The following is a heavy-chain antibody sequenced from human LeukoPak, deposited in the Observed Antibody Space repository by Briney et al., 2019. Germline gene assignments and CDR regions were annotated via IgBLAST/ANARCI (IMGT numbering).Heavy chain of an antibody. Sequence: GGFLRLSCVASGFTFSTYTMNWVRQAPGKGLEWVSSISGSGSGGSTYYADSVKGRFTISRDNSKNTLYLQMNSLRAEDTAVYYCAKSGYNRFDYWGQGTLVTVSS. CDR1: GFTFSTYT. CDR2: ISGSGSGGST. CDR3: AKSGYNRFDY. D-gene: IGHD5-24*01. V-gene: IGHV3-23*01. J-gene: IGHJ4*02.